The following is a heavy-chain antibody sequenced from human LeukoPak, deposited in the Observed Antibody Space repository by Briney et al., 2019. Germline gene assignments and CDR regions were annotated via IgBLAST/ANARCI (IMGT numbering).Heavy chain of an antibody. J-gene: IGHJ3*02. D-gene: IGHD3-9*01. Sequence: SETLSLTCTVSGGSISSYYWSWIRQPPGKGLEWIGYIYYSGSTNYNPSLKSRVTISVDTSKNQFSLKLSSVTAADTAVYYCARGAIKRAFDTWGQGTMVTVSS. CDR3: ARGAIKRAFDT. V-gene: IGHV4-59*01. CDR2: IYYSGST. CDR1: GGSISSYY.